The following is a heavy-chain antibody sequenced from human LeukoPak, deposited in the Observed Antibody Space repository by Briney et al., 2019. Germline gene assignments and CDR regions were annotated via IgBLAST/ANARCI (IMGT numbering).Heavy chain of an antibody. V-gene: IGHV4-30-4*01. CDR3: ARGGYSYGYPWFDP. CDR1: GGSISSGEYY. CDR2: IYYSGST. D-gene: IGHD5-18*01. Sequence: PSETLSLTCTVSGGSISSGEYYWSWIRQPPGKGLEWIGYIYYSGSTYYNPSLKSRVTISVDTSKNQFSLKLSSVTAADTAVYYCARGGYSYGYPWFDPWGQGTLVTVSS. J-gene: IGHJ5*02.